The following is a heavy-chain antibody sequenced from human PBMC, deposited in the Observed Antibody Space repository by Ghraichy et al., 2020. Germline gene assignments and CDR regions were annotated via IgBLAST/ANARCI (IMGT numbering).Heavy chain of an antibody. Sequence: GSLRLSCEASGFTFSNYAVTWVRQAPGKGLEWVSAIGSGGGGIQYADSVKGRFTISRDNSKNTLYLQMNSLRADDTAVYYCARYQAVGVTRWFDPWGQEPWSWSPQ. V-gene: IGHV3-23*01. D-gene: IGHD6-19*01. CDR3: ARYQAVGVTRWFDP. CDR2: IGSGGGGI. CDR1: GFTFSNYA. J-gene: IGHJ5*02.